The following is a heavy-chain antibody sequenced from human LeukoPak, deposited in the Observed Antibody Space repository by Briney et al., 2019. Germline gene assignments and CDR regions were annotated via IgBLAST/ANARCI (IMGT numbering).Heavy chain of an antibody. J-gene: IGHJ4*02. Sequence: ASVKASCKASGYTFTGYYMHWVRQAPGQGLEWMGRINPNSGGTNYAQKFQGRVTMTRDTSISTAYMELSRLRSDDTAVYYCARLPLTYYYDSSGYPDDYWGQGTLVTVSS. D-gene: IGHD3-22*01. V-gene: IGHV1-2*06. CDR2: INPNSGGT. CDR3: ARLPLTYYYDSSGYPDDY. CDR1: GYTFTGYY.